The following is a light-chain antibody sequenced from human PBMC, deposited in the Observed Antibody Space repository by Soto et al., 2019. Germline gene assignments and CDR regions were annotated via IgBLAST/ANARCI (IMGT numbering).Light chain of an antibody. Sequence: DIQMTQSPSTLSASVGDRVTITCRASQSISSWLAWYQQKPGKAPKVLIHDASSLESGVPSRFSGSGSGTEFTLTISSLQPDDFATYYCQQYNTYSETFGQGTKVEIK. V-gene: IGKV1-5*01. CDR1: QSISSW. CDR2: DAS. J-gene: IGKJ1*01. CDR3: QQYNTYSET.